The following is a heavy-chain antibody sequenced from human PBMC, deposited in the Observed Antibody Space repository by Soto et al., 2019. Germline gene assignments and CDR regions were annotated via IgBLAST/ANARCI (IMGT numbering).Heavy chain of an antibody. CDR1: GDSVTNGFY. CDR3: LGYTASHNWFDP. D-gene: IGHD5-12*01. CDR2: VYPSGNT. Sequence: SETLSLTCTVSGDSVTNGFYWGWIRQSAGQGLEWLGTVYPSGNTYYNPSVRGRVSMSIDPSKNQFSLSLTSVTAADTARYFCLGYTASHNWFDPWGQGTLVTVSS. J-gene: IGHJ5*02. V-gene: IGHV4-38-2*02.